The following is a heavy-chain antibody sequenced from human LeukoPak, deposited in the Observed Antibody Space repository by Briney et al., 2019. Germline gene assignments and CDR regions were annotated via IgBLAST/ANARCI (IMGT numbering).Heavy chain of an antibody. V-gene: IGHV3-30*04. CDR3: ARGSHRWATTNGNFDY. D-gene: IGHD1-1*01. J-gene: IGHJ4*02. CDR2: ISYDGSNK. Sequence: GGSLRLSCAASGFTFRSYAMHWVRQAPGKGLEWVAVISYDGSNKYYIDSVKGRFTISRDNSKNTLYLQMNSLRTEDTAMYYCARGSHRWATTNGNFDYWGQGTLVTVSS. CDR1: GFTFRSYA.